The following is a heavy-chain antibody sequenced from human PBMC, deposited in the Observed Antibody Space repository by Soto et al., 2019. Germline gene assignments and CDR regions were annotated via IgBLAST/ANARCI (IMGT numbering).Heavy chain of an antibody. Sequence: PGGSLRLSCATSGFTFSTYAMHWVRQAPGKGLEYVSAISSNGRSTYYANSVKGRFTISRDNAKNTLYLQMNSLRAEDTAVYYCARDRTYCSSTSCRYDYYYYYYMDVWGKGTTVTVSS. J-gene: IGHJ6*03. D-gene: IGHD2-2*01. CDR3: ARDRTYCSSTSCRYDYYYYYYMDV. CDR1: GFTFSTYA. CDR2: ISSNGRST. V-gene: IGHV3-64*01.